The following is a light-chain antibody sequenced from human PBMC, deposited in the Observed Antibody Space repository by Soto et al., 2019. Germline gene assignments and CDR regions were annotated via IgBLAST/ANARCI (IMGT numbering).Light chain of an antibody. CDR3: AAWDDSLNGRV. Sequence: QSVLTQPPSASGTPGQRVTISSSGSSSSIGSNTVNWYQQLPGTAPKLLIYGHNQRPSGVPDRFSGSKSGTSASLAISGLQSEDEADYYCAAWDDSLNGRVFGGGTKVTVL. J-gene: IGLJ2*01. V-gene: IGLV1-44*01. CDR1: SSSIGSNT. CDR2: GHN.